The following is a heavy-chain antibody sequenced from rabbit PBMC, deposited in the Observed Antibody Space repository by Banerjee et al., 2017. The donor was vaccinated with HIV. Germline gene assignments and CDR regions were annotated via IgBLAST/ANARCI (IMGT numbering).Heavy chain of an antibody. CDR2: IFPDYGST. J-gene: IGHJ6*01. CDR3: ARLGYTYGYAGYHDL. CDR1: GFSFSSSYY. Sequence: QEQLVESGGGLVQPEGSLTLTCTASGFSFSSSYYMCWVRQAPGKGLEWIAYIFPDYGSTDYASWVNGRFTISLDNAQNTVFLQMTSLTAADTATYFCARLGYTYGYAGYHDLWGPGTLVT. V-gene: IGHV1S45*01. D-gene: IGHD6-1*01.